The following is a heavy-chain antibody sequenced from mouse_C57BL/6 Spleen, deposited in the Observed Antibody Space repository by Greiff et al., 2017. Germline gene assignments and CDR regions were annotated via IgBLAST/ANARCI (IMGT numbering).Heavy chain of an antibody. V-gene: IGHV1-80*01. CDR2: IYPADGDT. CDR3: GRSATHHGNHMFDY. CDR1: GYAFSSYW. J-gene: IGHJ2*01. D-gene: IGHD4-1*01. Sequence: QVQLQQSGVELVKPGASVKISCKASGYAFSSYWMHWVKQRPGKYLEWIGQIYPADGDTNYNGKFKGKATLTADKSSSTAYMQYSSLTSEDSAVYYCGRSATHHGNHMFDYWGQGTTLTVSS.